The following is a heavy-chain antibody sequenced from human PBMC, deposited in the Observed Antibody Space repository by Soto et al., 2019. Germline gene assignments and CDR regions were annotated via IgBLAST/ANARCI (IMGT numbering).Heavy chain of an antibody. Sequence: GGSLRLSCAASGFTFSSYGMHWVRQAPGKGLEWVAVISYDGSNKYYADSVKGRFTISRDNSKNTLYLQMNSLRAEDTAVYYCAKAPGYSSGPDYWGQGTLVTVSS. CDR1: GFTFSSYG. CDR3: AKAPGYSSGPDY. V-gene: IGHV3-30*18. CDR2: ISYDGSNK. J-gene: IGHJ4*02. D-gene: IGHD6-19*01.